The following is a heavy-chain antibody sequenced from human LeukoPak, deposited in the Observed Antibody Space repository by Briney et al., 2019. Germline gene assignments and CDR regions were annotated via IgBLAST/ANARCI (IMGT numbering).Heavy chain of an antibody. CDR2: INQDGSEK. D-gene: IGHD3-22*01. V-gene: IGHV3-7*01. J-gene: IGHJ4*02. CDR3: ARDRALYDSRRGYYYTEDDY. Sequence: PGGSLSLSCAASGFTFSSYWMSWVRQAPGKGLEWVANINQDGSEKYYVDSVKGRFTISRENAKSSLYLQLNSLRADDTAVYYCARDRALYDSRRGYYYTEDDYWGQGTRVTVSS. CDR1: GFTFSSYW.